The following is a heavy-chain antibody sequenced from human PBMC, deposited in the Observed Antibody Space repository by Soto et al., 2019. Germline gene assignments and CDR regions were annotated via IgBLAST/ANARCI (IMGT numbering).Heavy chain of an antibody. Sequence: DVQLVETGGGVVPPGGSLRLSCAASGLTFNRYWMHWVRHAPGKGLVWVSHINTDGSNTNYADSVKGRFTISRDNAKSTLFLQMNSLRDEDTAVYYCAREFCSGGNCYTYYFDPRGQGIPVTVSS. CDR3: AREFCSGGNCYTYYFDP. J-gene: IGHJ5*02. CDR2: INTDGSNT. CDR1: GLTFNRYW. V-gene: IGHV3-74*01. D-gene: IGHD2-15*01.